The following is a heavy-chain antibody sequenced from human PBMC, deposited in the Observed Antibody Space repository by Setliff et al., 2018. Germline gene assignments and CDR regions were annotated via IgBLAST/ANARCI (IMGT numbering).Heavy chain of an antibody. CDR2: IQKRGSTTT. V-gene: IGHV4-4*08. CDR1: GGSINRNY. CDR3: ARRIVGAVDGFDI. J-gene: IGHJ3*02. Sequence: NPSETLSLTCSVSGGSINRNYWSWIRQPPRKGLEWIGYIQKRGSTTTKYNPSLGSRLTISGDTSKNQFSLKLSSVTAADTAVYYCARRIVGAVDGFDIWGQGTMVTVSS. D-gene: IGHD1-26*01.